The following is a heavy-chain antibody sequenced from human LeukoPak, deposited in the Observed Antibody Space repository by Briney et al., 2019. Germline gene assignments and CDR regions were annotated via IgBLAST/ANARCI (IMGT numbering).Heavy chain of an antibody. D-gene: IGHD2-21*01. J-gene: IGHJ6*03. CDR3: VKDCHCTSSCDYCGYMDV. V-gene: IGHV3-23*01. Sequence: GGFRRLSWVAAGFKFDIYSMVWVRQAPGKGLAWVATLKFDGGRTYYADSVKGRFTISRDNSKNTVSLQMTSLRAEDMAKYYCVKDCHCTSSCDYCGYMDVWGNGTTVTVS. CDR2: LKFDGGRT. CDR1: GFKFDIYS.